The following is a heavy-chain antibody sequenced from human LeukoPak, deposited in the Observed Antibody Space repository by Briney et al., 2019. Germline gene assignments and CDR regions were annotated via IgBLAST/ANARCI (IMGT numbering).Heavy chain of an antibody. CDR2: IYYSGST. CDR3: ARHGSSSYNWFAP. Sequence: SETLSLTCTVSGDSISSSSYYWGWIRQPPGKGLEWIGTIYYSGSTNYSPSLKSRVTISVDTSENQFSLKLSSVTAADTAVYYCARHGSSSYNWFAPWGQGTLVTVSS. CDR1: GDSISSSSYY. J-gene: IGHJ5*02. V-gene: IGHV4-39*01. D-gene: IGHD2-2*01.